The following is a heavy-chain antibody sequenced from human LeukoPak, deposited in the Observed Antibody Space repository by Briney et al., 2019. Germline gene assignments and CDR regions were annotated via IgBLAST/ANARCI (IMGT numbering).Heavy chain of an antibody. CDR1: GFTFSSYG. J-gene: IGHJ3*02. V-gene: IGHV3-33*01. CDR3: ARDRGGSYYNAFDI. D-gene: IGHD1-26*01. CDR2: IWYDGSNK. Sequence: PGGSLRLSCAASGFTFSSYGMHWVRQAPGKGLEWVAVIWYDGSNKYYADSVKGRFTISRDNSKNTLYLQMNSLRAEDTAVYCCARDRGGSYYNAFDIWGQGTMVTVSS.